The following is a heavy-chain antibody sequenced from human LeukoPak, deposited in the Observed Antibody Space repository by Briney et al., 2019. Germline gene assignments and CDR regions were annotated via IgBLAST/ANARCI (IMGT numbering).Heavy chain of an antibody. J-gene: IGHJ4*02. V-gene: IGHV1-2*02. D-gene: IGHD3-3*01. CDR3: ARGSKSVVRFLEWTPIDY. CDR2: INPNSGGT. CDR1: GYTFTDYY. Sequence: ASVKVSCKASGYTFTDYYMHWVRQAPGQGLEWMGWINPNSGGTNYARKFQGRVTMTWDTSISTGYMELSRLRSDDTAVYYCARGSKSVVRFLEWTPIDYWGQGTLVTVSS.